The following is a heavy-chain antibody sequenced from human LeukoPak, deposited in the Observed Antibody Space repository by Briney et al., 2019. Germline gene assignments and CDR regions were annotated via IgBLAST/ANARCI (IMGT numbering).Heavy chain of an antibody. D-gene: IGHD3-10*01. J-gene: IGHJ5*02. CDR2: IKPDGSAK. V-gene: IGHV3-7*05. CDR3: VRGSSGTVVRGVSWAGFDP. Sequence: PGGSLRLSCVASGFTLSTYWMTWVRRAPGKGLEWVANIKPDGSAKYFVSSVRGRFTISRDNVKTSLYLQMNSLRAEDMAVYYCVRGSSGTVVRGVSWAGFDPWGQGTLVTVSS. CDR1: GFTLSTYW.